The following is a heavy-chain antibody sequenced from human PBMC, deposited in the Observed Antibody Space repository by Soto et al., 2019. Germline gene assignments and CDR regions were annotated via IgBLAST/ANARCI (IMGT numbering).Heavy chain of an antibody. V-gene: IGHV3-74*03. J-gene: IGHJ4*02. CDR2: IKPDGSSP. D-gene: IGHD3-10*01. CDR1: GFTFSNYW. Sequence: EVQLVESGGDLVQSGESLRLSCSASGFTFSNYWMHWVRQAPGKGLVWVSRIKPDGSSPTYVDSVKGRFTISRDNAKNTLYLQMNSLRVEDTTVYFCAREDSWVRYFWGQGTLVTVSS. CDR3: AREDSWVRYF.